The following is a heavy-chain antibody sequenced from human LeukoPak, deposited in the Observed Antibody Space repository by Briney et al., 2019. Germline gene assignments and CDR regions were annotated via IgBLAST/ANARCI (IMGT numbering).Heavy chain of an antibody. Sequence: QPGGSLRLSCAASGFTFSHYWMTWVRQAPGKGLEWVAQINQDGSEEYYMDSVKARFTISRDNAKNSVFLQMNSLRAEGTAVYYCVRDGGVSGYDLLDYWGQGTLVTVSS. CDR2: INQDGSEE. CDR1: GFTFSHYW. J-gene: IGHJ4*02. V-gene: IGHV3-7*01. D-gene: IGHD5-12*01. CDR3: VRDGGVSGYDLLDY.